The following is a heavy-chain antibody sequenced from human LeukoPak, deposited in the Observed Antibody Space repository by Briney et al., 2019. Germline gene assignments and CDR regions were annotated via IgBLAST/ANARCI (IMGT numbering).Heavy chain of an antibody. D-gene: IGHD6-19*01. J-gene: IGHJ3*02. CDR3: ARSIAVGRAAFDI. CDR2: ISSSGSTI. Sequence: GGSLRLSCAASGFTFSDYYMSWIRQAPGKGLEWVSYISSSGSTIYYADSVKGRFTISRDNAKNSLYLQMNSLRAEDTAVYYCARSIAVGRAAFDIWGQGTMVTVSS. V-gene: IGHV3-11*04. CDR1: GFTFSDYY.